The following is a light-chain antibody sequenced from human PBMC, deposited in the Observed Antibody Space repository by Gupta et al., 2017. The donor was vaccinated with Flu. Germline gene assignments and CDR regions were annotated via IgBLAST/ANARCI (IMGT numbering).Light chain of an antibody. CDR1: QDIDFW. CDR2: AAS. CDR3: QQANNFPRT. V-gene: IGKV1-12*01. Sequence: DIQLTQSPSSVSASVGDRVTITCRASQDIDFWLAWYQQSPGKAPKLLIYAASKVQNGVPSRFSGSGSGTDFTLTISSLQPEDFATYFCQQANNFPRTFGQGTKVEIK. J-gene: IGKJ1*01.